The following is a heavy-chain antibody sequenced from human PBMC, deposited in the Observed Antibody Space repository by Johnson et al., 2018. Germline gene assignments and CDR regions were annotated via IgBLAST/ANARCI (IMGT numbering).Heavy chain of an antibody. D-gene: IGHD5/OR15-5a*01. CDR3: ARGSNDAFDI. J-gene: IGHJ3*02. CDR2: IWYDGSNK. CDR1: GFTLSSYG. Sequence: VQLVQSGGGVVQPGRSLRLSCAASGFTLSSYGMHWVRQAPGKGLEWVAVIWYDGSNKYYADSVKGRFTISRDNSKNKLSLQMNSLRAEDTAVYYCARGSNDAFDIWGQGTMVTVSS. V-gene: IGHV3-33*01.